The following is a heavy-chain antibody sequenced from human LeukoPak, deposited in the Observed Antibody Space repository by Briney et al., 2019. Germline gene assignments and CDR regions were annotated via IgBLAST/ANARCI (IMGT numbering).Heavy chain of an antibody. Sequence: GASVKVSCKASGYTFTSYDINWVRQATGQGLEWMGWKNPNSGRTGLAQKFQGRLTMTMNTAISTAYMELSSLTSEDTAVYYCARGPLTTHGMDVWGQGTTVTVSS. V-gene: IGHV1-8*01. CDR1: GYTFTSYD. CDR3: ARGPLTTHGMDV. D-gene: IGHD1-26*01. J-gene: IGHJ6*02. CDR2: KNPNSGRT.